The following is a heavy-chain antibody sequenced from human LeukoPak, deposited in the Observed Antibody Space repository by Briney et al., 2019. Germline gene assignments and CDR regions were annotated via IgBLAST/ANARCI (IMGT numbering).Heavy chain of an antibody. CDR1: GFTFRSHA. J-gene: IGHJ4*02. D-gene: IGHD2-21*01. V-gene: IGHV3-23*01. Sequence: GGSLRLSCVGSGFTFRSHAMSWVRQAPEKGLEFVSGIYENGGTTYYAGSVKGRFSISRDNSKNTLYLQMDSLRGEDTAVYCCAKDFRIGYSAHFDYWGQGALVTVSS. CDR3: AKDFRIGYSAHFDY. CDR2: IYENGGTT.